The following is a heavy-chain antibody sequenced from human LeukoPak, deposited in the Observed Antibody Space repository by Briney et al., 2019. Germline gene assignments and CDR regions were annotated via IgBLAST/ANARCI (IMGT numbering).Heavy chain of an antibody. D-gene: IGHD1-26*01. CDR3: ARVTSVGGNNWFDP. J-gene: IGHJ5*02. CDR1: GGSISSYY. V-gene: IGHV4-59*08. CDR2: IYYSGST. Sequence: PSETLSLTCTVSGGSISSYYWSWIRQPPGKGLEWIGYIYYSGSTNYNPSLKSRVTISVDTSKNQFSLKLSSVTAADTAVYYCARVTSVGGNNWFDPWGQGTLVTVSS.